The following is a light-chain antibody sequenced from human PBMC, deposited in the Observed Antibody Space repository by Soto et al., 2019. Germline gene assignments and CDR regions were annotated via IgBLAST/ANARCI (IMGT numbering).Light chain of an antibody. CDR2: GAS. V-gene: IGKV3-20*01. J-gene: IGKJ2*01. CDR1: QSVSSSY. CDR3: QQYGSSPRYT. Sequence: EIVLTQSPGTLSLSPGERATLSCRASQSVSSSYLAWYQQKPGQAPRLLIHGASSRATGIPDRFRGSGSGTDFTLTISRLEPEDFAVYYCQQYGSSPRYTFGQGTKLEIK.